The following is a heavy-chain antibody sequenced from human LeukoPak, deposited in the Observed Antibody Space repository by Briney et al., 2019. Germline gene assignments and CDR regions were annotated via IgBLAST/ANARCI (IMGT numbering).Heavy chain of an antibody. CDR1: GGSISSSSYY. V-gene: IGHV4-39*07. CDR2: INHSGST. D-gene: IGHD5-18*01. CDR3: ARVKKWIQLWLQYYYYYMDV. J-gene: IGHJ6*03. Sequence: SETLSLTCTVSGGSISSSSYYWGWIRQPPGKGLEWIGEINHSGSTNYNPSLKSRVTISVDTSKNQFSLKLSSVTAADTAVYYCARVKKWIQLWLQYYYYYMDVWGKGTTVTVSS.